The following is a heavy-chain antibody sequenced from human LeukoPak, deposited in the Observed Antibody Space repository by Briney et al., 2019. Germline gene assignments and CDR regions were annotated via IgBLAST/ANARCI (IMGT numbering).Heavy chain of an antibody. D-gene: IGHD3-22*01. CDR3: AKRHRGYYDSSGYPY. Sequence: GGSLRLSCVASGFIVSSNYMSWVRQAPGEGLEWISIIYSGGTAFYADSVKGRFTISRDNSKNTLYLQMNSLRAEDTAVYYCAKRHRGYYDSSGYPYWGQGTLVTVSS. CDR1: GFIVSSNY. V-gene: IGHV3-53*01. CDR2: IYSGGTA. J-gene: IGHJ4*02.